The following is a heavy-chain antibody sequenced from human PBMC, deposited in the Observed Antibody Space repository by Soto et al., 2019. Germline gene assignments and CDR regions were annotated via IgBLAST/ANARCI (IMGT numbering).Heavy chain of an antibody. V-gene: IGHV4-4*02. D-gene: IGHD2-2*01. Sequence: SETLSLTCAVSGGSISSSNWWSWVRQPPGKGLEWIGEIYHSGSTNYNPSLKSRVTISVDKSKDQFSLKLSSVTAADTAVYYCARDHMDCSSTSCYPYGMDVWGQGTTVTVSS. J-gene: IGHJ6*02. CDR1: GGSISSSNW. CDR2: IYHSGST. CDR3: ARDHMDCSSTSCYPYGMDV.